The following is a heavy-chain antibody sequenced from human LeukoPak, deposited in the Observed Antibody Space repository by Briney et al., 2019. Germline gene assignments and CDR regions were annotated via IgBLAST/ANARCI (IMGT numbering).Heavy chain of an antibody. CDR2: IYYSGST. D-gene: IGHD4/OR15-4a*01. Sequence: SETLSLTCTVFGGSISSSSYYWGWIRQPPGKGLEWIGSIYYSGSTYYNPSLKSRVTISVDTSKNQFSLKLNSVTAADTAVYYCARDVSFYGAYHYYFDYWGQGALVTVSS. CDR3: ARDVSFYGAYHYYFDY. J-gene: IGHJ4*02. V-gene: IGHV4-39*07. CDR1: GGSISSSSYY.